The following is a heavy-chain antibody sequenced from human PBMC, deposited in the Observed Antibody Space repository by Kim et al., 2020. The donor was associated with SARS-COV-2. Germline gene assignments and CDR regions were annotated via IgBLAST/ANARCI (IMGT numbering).Heavy chain of an antibody. D-gene: IGHD3-10*01. CDR1: GFTFSSYW. J-gene: IGHJ6*02. CDR2: IKQDGSEK. Sequence: GGSLRLSCAASGFTFSSYWMSWVRQAPGKGLEWVANIKQDGSEKYYVDSVKGRFTISRDNAKNSLYLQMNSLRAEDTAVYYCAREGRRGGVRGVHSLHYYGMDVWGQGTTVTVSS. V-gene: IGHV3-7*03. CDR3: AREGRRGGVRGVHSLHYYGMDV.